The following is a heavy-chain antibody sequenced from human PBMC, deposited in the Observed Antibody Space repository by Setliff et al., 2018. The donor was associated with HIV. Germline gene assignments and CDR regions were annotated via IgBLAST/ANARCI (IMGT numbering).Heavy chain of an antibody. CDR2: IYTSGST. CDR1: GGSISSGSFY. V-gene: IGHV4-61*09. J-gene: IGHJ3*02. D-gene: IGHD3-22*01. Sequence: SETLSLTCTVSGGSISSGSFYWSWIRQPAGKGLEWIGHIYTSGSTDYNPSLKSRVSISVDTSKNQFSLKLSSVTAADTAAYYCARASTMIVVVIKGFDIWGQGTMVTVSS. CDR3: ARASTMIVVVIKGFDI.